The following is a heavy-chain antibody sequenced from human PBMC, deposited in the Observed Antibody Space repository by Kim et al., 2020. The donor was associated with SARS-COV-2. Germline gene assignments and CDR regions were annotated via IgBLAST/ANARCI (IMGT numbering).Heavy chain of an antibody. CDR2: IYYSGST. Sequence: SETLSLTCTVSGGSISSYYWSWIRQPPGKGLEWIGYIYYSGSTNYNPSLKSRVTISVDTSKNQFSLKLSSVTAADTAVYYCARDRDGIPFDYWGQGTLVTVSS. J-gene: IGHJ4*02. D-gene: IGHD1-1*01. CDR1: GGSISSYY. V-gene: IGHV4-59*01. CDR3: ARDRDGIPFDY.